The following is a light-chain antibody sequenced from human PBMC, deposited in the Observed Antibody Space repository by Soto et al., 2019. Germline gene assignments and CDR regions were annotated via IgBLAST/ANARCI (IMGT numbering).Light chain of an antibody. CDR3: QHFDDSLT. V-gene: IGKV3-20*01. Sequence: EVVLTQSLGTLSLSPEERATLSCRASQSVDSSTLAWYQQKPGQAPRLLISGASKRATGTPDRFSGSGSGTDFTLTISRLEPEDFAVYYCQHFDDSLTFGGGTKVEIK. J-gene: IGKJ4*01. CDR1: QSVDSST. CDR2: GAS.